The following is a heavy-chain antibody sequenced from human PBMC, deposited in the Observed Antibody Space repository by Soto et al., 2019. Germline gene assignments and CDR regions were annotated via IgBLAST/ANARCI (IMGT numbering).Heavy chain of an antibody. V-gene: IGHV5-51*01. CDR3: ARPPSPSGLYFAY. D-gene: IGHD6-25*01. CDR1: GYDFTNYW. Sequence: GESLKISCKGSGYDFTNYWIAWVRHMPGKGLEWMGIIYPGDSDTRYSPSFQGQVTISADKSISTAYLQWSSLKASDTAMYFCARPPSPSGLYFAYWGQGSLVTVSS. CDR2: IYPGDSDT. J-gene: IGHJ4*02.